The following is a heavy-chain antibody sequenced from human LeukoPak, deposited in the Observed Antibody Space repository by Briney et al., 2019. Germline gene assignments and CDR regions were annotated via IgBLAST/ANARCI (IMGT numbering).Heavy chain of an antibody. CDR1: GFTFSSYW. J-gene: IGHJ4*02. D-gene: IGHD3-3*01. CDR2: IKQDVSEK. V-gene: IGHV3-7*01. CDR3: ARVYRDFWSGYYRFDY. Sequence: GGSLRLSCAASGFTFSSYWMSWVRQAPGKGLEWVANIKQDVSEKYYVDSVKGRFTISRDNAKNSLYLQMNNLRDEDTAVYYCARVYRDFWSGYYRFDYWGQGTLVTVSS.